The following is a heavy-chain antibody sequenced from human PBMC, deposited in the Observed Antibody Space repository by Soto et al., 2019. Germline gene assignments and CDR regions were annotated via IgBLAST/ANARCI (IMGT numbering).Heavy chain of an antibody. V-gene: IGHV2-5*01. CDR2: IYGNDEK. CDR1: GFSLTTVGVA. D-gene: IGHD2-15*01. Sequence: QITLRESGPTLVKPTQTLTLTCSFSGFSLTTVGVAVGWIRQPPGKALEWLALIYGNDEKFYSPSLKSRLTITKDTSKNQVVLTMANMGPADTATYYCTHRRNSCSGGTCHVWLDPWGQGTLDTVSS. CDR3: THRRNSCSGGTCHVWLDP. J-gene: IGHJ5*02.